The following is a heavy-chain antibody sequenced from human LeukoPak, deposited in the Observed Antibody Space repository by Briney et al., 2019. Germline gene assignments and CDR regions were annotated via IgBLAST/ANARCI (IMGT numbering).Heavy chain of an antibody. CDR3: AKGVDFWSGPNY. D-gene: IGHD3-3*01. V-gene: IGHV3-23*01. Sequence: GGSLRLSCAASGFTFSSYAVSWVRQAPGKGLEWVSAISGSGGSTYYADSVKGRFTISRDNSKNTLYLQMNSLRAEDTAVYYCAKGVDFWSGPNYWGQGTLVTVSS. J-gene: IGHJ4*02. CDR1: GFTFSSYA. CDR2: ISGSGGST.